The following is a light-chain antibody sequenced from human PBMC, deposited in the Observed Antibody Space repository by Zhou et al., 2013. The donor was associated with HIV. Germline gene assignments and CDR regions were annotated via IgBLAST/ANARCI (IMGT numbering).Light chain of an antibody. CDR2: AAS. V-gene: IGKV1-39*01. J-gene: IGKJ3*01. Sequence: DIQMTQSPSTLSASVGDRVTITCRASQSISSWLAWYQQKPGKAPTVLIFAASHLSSGVPSRFSGSGSGTDFTLTISNLQPEDFATYYCQQSYTALPFTFGPGTTVDLK. CDR1: QSISSW. CDR3: QQSYTALPFT.